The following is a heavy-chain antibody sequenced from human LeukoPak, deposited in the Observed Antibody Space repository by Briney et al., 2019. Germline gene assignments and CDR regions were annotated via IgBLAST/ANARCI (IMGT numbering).Heavy chain of an antibody. V-gene: IGHV3-23*01. D-gene: IGHD3-22*01. J-gene: IGHJ4*02. CDR1: GFTFSSYA. CDR2: IGGDGGNT. Sequence: GGSLRLSCAASGFTFSSYAMSWVRQAPGKGLEWVSAIGGDGGNTYYADSVKGRFTISRDNSKNTLYLQMNSLRAEDTAFYYCGRLVIGAYYDYWGQGTLVTVSS. CDR3: GRLVIGAYYDY.